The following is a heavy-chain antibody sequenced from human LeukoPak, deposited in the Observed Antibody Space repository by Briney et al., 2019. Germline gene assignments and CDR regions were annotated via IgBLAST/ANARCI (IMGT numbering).Heavy chain of an antibody. V-gene: IGHV3-33*01. Sequence: GGSLRLSCAASGFTFSSYGMHWVRQAPGKGLEWVAVIWYDGSNKYYADSVKGRFTISRDNSKNTLYLQMNSLRAEDTAVYYCARIALYSSGWYGLDYWGQGTLVTASS. D-gene: IGHD6-19*01. CDR2: IWYDGSNK. CDR1: GFTFSSYG. J-gene: IGHJ4*02. CDR3: ARIALYSSGWYGLDY.